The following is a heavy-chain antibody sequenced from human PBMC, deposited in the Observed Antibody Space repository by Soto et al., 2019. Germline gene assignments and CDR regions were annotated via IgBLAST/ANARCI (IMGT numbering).Heavy chain of an antibody. J-gene: IGHJ4*02. CDR2: IYHSANT. CDR1: GGSISSGGYS. CDR3: ARVPDY. V-gene: IGHV4-30-2*01. Sequence: SETLSLTCAVSGGSISSGGYSWGWIRQPPGKGLEWIGYIYHSANTYYNPSLKSRVTISVDRSKNQFSLKLSSVTAADTAVSYCARVPDYWGQGTLVTLSS.